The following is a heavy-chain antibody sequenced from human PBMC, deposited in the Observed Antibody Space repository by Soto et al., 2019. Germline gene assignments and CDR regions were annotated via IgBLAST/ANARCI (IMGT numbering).Heavy chain of an antibody. V-gene: IGHV4-59*11. CDR3: ARDQNSSGYLDS. CDR2: IYYGGFT. CDR1: GGSISSQY. D-gene: IGHD3-22*01. Sequence: QVQLQESGPGLVKPSETLSLTCTVSGGSISSQYWSWIRQPPGKGLEWIGYIYYGGFTDYNPSLNSRVIMSEDTSKNQFSLRLTSVTAADTAVYYCARDQNSSGYLDSWGPGILVTVSS. J-gene: IGHJ4*02.